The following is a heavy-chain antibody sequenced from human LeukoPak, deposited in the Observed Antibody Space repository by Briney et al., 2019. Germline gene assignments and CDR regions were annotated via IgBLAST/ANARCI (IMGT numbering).Heavy chain of an antibody. Sequence: LRLSCAASGFTFSSYAMSWIRQPPGKGLEWIGYIYYSGSTYYNPSLKSRVTISVDTSKNQFSLKLSSVTAADTAVYYCARAPPGYCSGGSCYEGEDNWFDPWGQGTLVTVSS. CDR2: IYYSGST. CDR3: ARAPPGYCSGGSCYEGEDNWFDP. V-gene: IGHV4-30-4*08. CDR1: GFTFSSYA. J-gene: IGHJ5*02. D-gene: IGHD2-15*01.